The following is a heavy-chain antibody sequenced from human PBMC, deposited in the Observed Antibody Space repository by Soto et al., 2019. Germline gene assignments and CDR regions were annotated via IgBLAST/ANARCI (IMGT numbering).Heavy chain of an antibody. V-gene: IGHV1-2*02. CDR1: GYTFTGHY. CDR2: IGPESGAT. CDR3: GRGRRGQIGVLS. J-gene: IGHJ5*02. Sequence: ASVKISCKAAGYTFTGHYIHWVRQAAEQGPEWMGEIGPESGATRYEQKFQGRVTMTRDMSITTVYMESNNLSPDDTAVYYCGRGRRGQIGVLSLGQGTWVIVSS. D-gene: IGHD3-16*01.